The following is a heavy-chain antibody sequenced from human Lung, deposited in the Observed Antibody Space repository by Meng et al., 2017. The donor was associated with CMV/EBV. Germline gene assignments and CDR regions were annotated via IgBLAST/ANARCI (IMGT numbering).Heavy chain of an antibody. V-gene: IGHV4-34*01. CDR2: INHSGST. Sequence: SQTXSLTCAVYGGSFSGYYWSWIRQPPGKGLEWIGEINHSGSTNYNPSLKSRVTISVDTSKNQFSLKLSSVTAADTAVYYCARGRVTGTTGGWFDPWGQGTLVTVSS. CDR1: GGSFSGYY. D-gene: IGHD1-7*01. CDR3: ARGRVTGTTGGWFDP. J-gene: IGHJ5*02.